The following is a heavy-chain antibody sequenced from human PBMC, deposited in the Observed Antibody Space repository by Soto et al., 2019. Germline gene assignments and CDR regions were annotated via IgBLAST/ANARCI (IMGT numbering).Heavy chain of an antibody. V-gene: IGHV4-59*08. D-gene: IGHD5-18*01. J-gene: IGHJ4*02. CDR1: GGSISGYY. CDR2: IYYSGST. CDR3: ARQGLYSYGLDY. Sequence: SETLSLTCTVSGGSISGYYWSWIRQPPGKGLEWIGYIYYSGSTNYNPSLKSRVTISVDTSKNQFSLKLSSVTAADTAVYYCARQGLYSYGLDYWGQGTLVTVSS.